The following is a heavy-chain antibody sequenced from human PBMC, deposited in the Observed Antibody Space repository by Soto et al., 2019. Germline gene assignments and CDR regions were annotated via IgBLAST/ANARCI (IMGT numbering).Heavy chain of an antibody. V-gene: IGHV3-49*04. CDR2: IRSKAYGGTT. CDR1: GFTFGDYA. Sequence: GGSLRLSCTASGFTFGDYAMSWVRQAPGKGLEWVGFIRSKAYGGTTEYAASVTGRFTISRDDSKSIAYLQMNSLKTEDTAVYYCIGVAGLQWLATFYYWAQGTLVNVS. D-gene: IGHD6-19*01. J-gene: IGHJ4*02. CDR3: IGVAGLQWLATFYY.